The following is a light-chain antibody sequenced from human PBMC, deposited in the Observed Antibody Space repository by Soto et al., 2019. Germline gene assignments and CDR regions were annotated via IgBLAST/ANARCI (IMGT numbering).Light chain of an antibody. V-gene: IGLV2-14*01. Sequence: QSALTQPASVSGSPGQSITISCTGTSSDVGGYNYVSWYQQHPGKAPKLMIYDVSNRPSGVSNRFSGSKSCNTASLTISGLQDEDEADYYCSSYTSSSSFVFGTGTKVTVL. J-gene: IGLJ1*01. CDR2: DVS. CDR3: SSYTSSSSFV. CDR1: SSDVGGYNY.